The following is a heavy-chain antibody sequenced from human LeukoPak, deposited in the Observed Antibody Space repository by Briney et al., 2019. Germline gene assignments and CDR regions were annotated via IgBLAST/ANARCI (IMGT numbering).Heavy chain of an antibody. CDR2: ITWNRDNI. V-gene: IGHV3-9*01. D-gene: IGHD2-15*01. J-gene: IGHJ6*02. CDR3: AKDLGSAITSALVLDV. Sequence: GRSLRLSCAASGFTFDDYAMHWVRQAPGKGLEWASGITWNRDNIGYGDSVKGRFTISRDNVKNALYLQMNSLRPEDTALYYCAKDLGSAITSALVLDVWGQGTTVIVSS. CDR1: GFTFDDYA.